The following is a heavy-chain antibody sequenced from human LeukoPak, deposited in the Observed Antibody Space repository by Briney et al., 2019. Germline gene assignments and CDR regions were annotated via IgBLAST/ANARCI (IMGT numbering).Heavy chain of an antibody. V-gene: IGHV1-2*02. CDR2: INPNSGGT. CDR1: GYTFTGYY. CDR3: ARDLEYSSSSDY. J-gene: IGHJ4*02. D-gene: IGHD6-6*01. Sequence: ASVKVSCKASGYTFTGYYMHWVRQAPGQGLEWMGWINPNSGGTNYAQKLQGRVTMTTDTSTSTAYMELRSLRSDDTAVYYCARDLEYSSSSDYWGQGTLVTVSS.